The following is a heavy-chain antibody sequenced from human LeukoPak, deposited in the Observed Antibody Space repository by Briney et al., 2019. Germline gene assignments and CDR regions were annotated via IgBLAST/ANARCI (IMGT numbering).Heavy chain of an antibody. J-gene: IGHJ4*02. Sequence: GGSLRLSCAASGFTFSSYGMHWVRQAPGKGLEWVAFIRYDGSNKYYADSVKGRFTISRDNSKNTLYLQMNSLRAEDTAVYFCAKDFYESSGYYYDYWGQGTLVTVSP. D-gene: IGHD3-22*01. CDR1: GFTFSSYG. CDR2: IRYDGSNK. CDR3: AKDFYESSGYYYDY. V-gene: IGHV3-30*02.